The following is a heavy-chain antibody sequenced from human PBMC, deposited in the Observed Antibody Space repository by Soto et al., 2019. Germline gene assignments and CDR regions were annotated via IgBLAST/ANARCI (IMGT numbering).Heavy chain of an antibody. V-gene: IGHV1-18*01. D-gene: IGHD3-10*01. Sequence: QVQLVQSGAEVKKPGASVKVSCKASRYTFTSYGISWVRQAPGQGLEWMGWISAYNGNTNYAQKLQGRVTMTTDTSKSTAYMELRSLRSDDTAVYYCASIVYGSGSDRWFDPWGQGTLVTVSS. CDR1: RYTFTSYG. CDR3: ASIVYGSGSDRWFDP. J-gene: IGHJ5*02. CDR2: ISAYNGNT.